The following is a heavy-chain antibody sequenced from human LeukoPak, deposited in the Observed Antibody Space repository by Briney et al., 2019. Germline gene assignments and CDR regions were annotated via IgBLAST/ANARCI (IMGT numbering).Heavy chain of an antibody. D-gene: IGHD6-19*01. CDR3: ERDLPHPGIAVADPTY. V-gene: IGHV1-46*01. Sequence: VASVKVSCKASGYTFTSYYMHWVRQAPGQGLEWMGIINPSGGATTYAQKFQGRVTMTRETSTSTVYMELSSLRFEDTAVYYCERDLPHPGIAVADPTYWGQGTLVTVSS. CDR1: GYTFTSYY. CDR2: INPSGGAT. J-gene: IGHJ4*02.